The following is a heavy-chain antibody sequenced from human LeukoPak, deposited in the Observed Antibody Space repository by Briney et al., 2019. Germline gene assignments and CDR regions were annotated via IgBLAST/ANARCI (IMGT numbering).Heavy chain of an antibody. CDR1: GGSISSGDYY. Sequence: SETLSLTCTVSGGSISSGDYYWSWIRQPPGKGLEWIGYIYYSGSTYYNPSLKSRVTISVDTSKNQFSLKLSSVTAADTAVYYCARAGCSGGSCYSVRYYYYGMDVWGQGTTVTVSS. D-gene: IGHD2-15*01. CDR3: ARAGCSGGSCYSVRYYYYGMDV. CDR2: IYYSGST. V-gene: IGHV4-30-4*01. J-gene: IGHJ6*02.